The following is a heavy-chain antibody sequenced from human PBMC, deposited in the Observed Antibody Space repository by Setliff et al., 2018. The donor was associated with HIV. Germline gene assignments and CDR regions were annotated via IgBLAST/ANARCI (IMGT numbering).Heavy chain of an antibody. CDR2: FDPEDGET. D-gene: IGHD5-12*01. J-gene: IGHJ4*02. Sequence: VASVKVSCKVSGYTLTELSMHWVRQAPGKGLEWMGGFDPEDGETIYAQKFQGRVTMTEDTSTDTAYMELSSLRSDDTAVYYCARGKTWLRFLDYWGQGTLVTVSS. V-gene: IGHV1-24*01. CDR3: ARGKTWLRFLDY. CDR1: GYTLTELS.